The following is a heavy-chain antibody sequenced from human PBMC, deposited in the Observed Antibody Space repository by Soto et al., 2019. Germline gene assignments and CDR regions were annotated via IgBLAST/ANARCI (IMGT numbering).Heavy chain of an antibody. CDR1: GYSFTSYW. D-gene: IGHD3-22*01. J-gene: IGHJ6*02. CDR3: ARHYYDSSGLGTPRYYYYYGMDV. CDR2: IYPGDSDT. Sequence: EVQLVQSGAEVKKPGESLKISCKGSGYSFTSYWIGWVRQMPGKGLEWMGIIYPGDSDTRYSPSFQGQVTISADKSISTAYLQWSSLKASATARYYCARHYYDSSGLGTPRYYYYYGMDVWGQGTTVTVSS. V-gene: IGHV5-51*01.